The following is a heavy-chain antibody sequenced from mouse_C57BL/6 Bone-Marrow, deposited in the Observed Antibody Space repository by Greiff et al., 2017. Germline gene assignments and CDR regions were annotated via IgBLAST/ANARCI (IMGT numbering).Heavy chain of an antibody. J-gene: IGHJ3*01. V-gene: IGHV2-2*01. CDR1: GFSLPSYG. D-gene: IGHD2-3*01. CDR2: IWSGGST. Sequence: VKLVESGPGLVQPSQSLSITCTASGFSLPSYGVHWVRQSPGKGLEWLGVIWSGGSTDYHAAFISRLSTSKDNSKSHIFYKMNSQQADDTAIYDCARKSHEGYYVGFAYWGQGTLVTVSA. CDR3: ARKSHEGYYVGFAY.